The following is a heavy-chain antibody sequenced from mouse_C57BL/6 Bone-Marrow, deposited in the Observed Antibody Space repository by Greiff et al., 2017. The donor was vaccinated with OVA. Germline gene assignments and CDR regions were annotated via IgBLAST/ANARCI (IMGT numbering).Heavy chain of an antibody. V-gene: IGHV5-9*01. Sequence: EVKLVESGGGLVKPGGSLKLSCAASGFTFSSYTMSWVRQTPEKRLEWVATISGGGGNTYYPDSVKGRFTISIDNAKNTLYLQMSSLRSEDTALYYCARRGYFDYWGQGTTLTVSS. CDR3: ARRGYFDY. CDR2: ISGGGGNT. CDR1: GFTFSSYT. J-gene: IGHJ2*01.